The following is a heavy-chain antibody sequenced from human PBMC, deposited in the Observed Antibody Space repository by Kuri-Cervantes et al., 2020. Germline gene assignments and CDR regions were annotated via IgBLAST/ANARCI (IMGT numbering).Heavy chain of an antibody. J-gene: IGHJ4*02. Sequence: ASVKVSCKASGYTFTGYYMHWVRQAPGQGLEWMGWISAYNGNTNYAQKLQGRVTMTTDTSTSTAYMELRSLRSDDTAVYYCARAKKVRGVTADYWGQGTLVTVSS. CDR3: ARAKKVRGVTADY. V-gene: IGHV1-18*04. D-gene: IGHD3-10*01. CDR2: ISAYNGNT. CDR1: GYTFTGYY.